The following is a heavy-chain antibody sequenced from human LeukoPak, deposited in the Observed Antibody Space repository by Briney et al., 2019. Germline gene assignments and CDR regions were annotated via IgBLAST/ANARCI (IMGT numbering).Heavy chain of an antibody. V-gene: IGHV3-23*01. Sequence: GGSLRLSCAASGFIFSSYAMNWVRQAPGKGLEWVSGIWGNGDSTYYADSVKGRFTISRDNSKNTLYLQVNSLRAEDTAVYYCAKDGAAWGQGTLVTVSS. CDR1: GFIFSSYA. CDR2: IWGNGDST. D-gene: IGHD4/OR15-4a*01. J-gene: IGHJ5*02. CDR3: AKDGAA.